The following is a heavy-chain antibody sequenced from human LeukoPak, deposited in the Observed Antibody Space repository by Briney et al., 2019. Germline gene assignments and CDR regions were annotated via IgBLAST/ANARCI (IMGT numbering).Heavy chain of an antibody. Sequence: PGGSLRLSCAASGFIFSRHAMSWVRQAPGKGLEGVSTTGLESVHTLCADSVQGRFTVSRDNSRNTLDLQMDNLRVDDTAVYYCAKGDDIGKHPTRAYYFDIWGQGTLVTVSS. CDR2: TGLESVHT. D-gene: IGHD5-24*01. J-gene: IGHJ4*02. CDR1: GFIFSRHA. V-gene: IGHV3-23*01. CDR3: AKGDDIGKHPTRAYYFDI.